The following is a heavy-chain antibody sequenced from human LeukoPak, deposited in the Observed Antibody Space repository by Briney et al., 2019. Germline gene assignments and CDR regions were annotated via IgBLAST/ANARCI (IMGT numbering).Heavy chain of an antibody. CDR1: GFTFSSYA. J-gene: IGHJ4*02. Sequence: PGGSLRLSCAASGFTFSSYAMSWVRQAPGKGLEWVSAISGSGGSTYYADSVKGRFTISRDNSKNTLYLQMNSLRAEDTAVYYCAKGLQYSRGWYGDYWGQGTLVTVS. CDR3: AKGLQYSRGWYGDY. D-gene: IGHD6-19*01. V-gene: IGHV3-23*01. CDR2: ISGSGGST.